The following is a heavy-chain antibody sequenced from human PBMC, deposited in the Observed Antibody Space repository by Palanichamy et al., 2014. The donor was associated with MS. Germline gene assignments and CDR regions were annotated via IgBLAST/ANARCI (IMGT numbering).Heavy chain of an antibody. CDR3: AAHRDSSGYIGAQQH. D-gene: IGHD3-22*01. J-gene: IGHJ1*01. V-gene: IGHV4-59*01. Sequence: QVQLQESGPGLVKPSETLSLTCTVSGGSISSYYRSWIRQPPGKGLEWIGYIYYSGAPTTTLPQESSHHISRHVQEPVSLKLSSVTAADTAVYYCAAHRDSSGYIGAQQHWGQGTLVTVSS. CDR2: IYYSGAP. CDR1: GGSISSYY.